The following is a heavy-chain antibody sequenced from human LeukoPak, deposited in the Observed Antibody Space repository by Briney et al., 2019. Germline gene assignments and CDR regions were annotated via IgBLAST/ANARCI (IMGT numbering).Heavy chain of an antibody. CDR3: VTDLRNSLGATYLDY. CDR2: ISNTGDTT. Sequence: PGGSLRLSCAASGFTFGSYAMSWIRQPPGKGLEWVSTISNTGDTTYDADSVKGRFTISRDNSKNTLYLQMSRLRAEDTAVYYCVTDLRNSLGATYLDYWGQGTLVTVSS. D-gene: IGHD1-26*01. J-gene: IGHJ4*02. V-gene: IGHV3-23*01. CDR1: GFTFGSYA.